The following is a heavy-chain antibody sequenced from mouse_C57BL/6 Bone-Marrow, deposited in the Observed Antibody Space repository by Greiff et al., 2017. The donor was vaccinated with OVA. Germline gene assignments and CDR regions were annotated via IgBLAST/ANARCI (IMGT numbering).Heavy chain of an antibody. Sequence: EVKVVESGGGLVKPGGSLKLSCAASGFTFSDYGMHWVRQAPEKGLEWVAYISSGSSTIYYADTVKGRFTISRDNAKNTLFLQMTSLRSEDTAMYYCAKIYYGNYGYAMDYWGQGTSVTVSS. CDR2: ISSGSSTI. CDR1: GFTFSDYG. V-gene: IGHV5-17*01. D-gene: IGHD2-1*01. J-gene: IGHJ4*01. CDR3: AKIYYGNYGYAMDY.